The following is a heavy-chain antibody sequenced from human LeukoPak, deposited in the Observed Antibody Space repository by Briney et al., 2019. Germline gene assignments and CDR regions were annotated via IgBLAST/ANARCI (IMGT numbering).Heavy chain of an antibody. CDR3: ARASLYCSSTSCYTNY. CDR1: GYTFTSYG. D-gene: IGHD2-2*02. V-gene: IGHV1-18*01. CDR2: MNGYNGNT. Sequence: ASVKVSCKASGYTFTSYGITWVRQAPGQGLEWMGWMNGYNGNTNYAQKLQGRVTMTTDTSTSTAYMELRSLRSDDTAVYYCARASLYCSSTSCYTNYWGQGTLVTVSS. J-gene: IGHJ4*02.